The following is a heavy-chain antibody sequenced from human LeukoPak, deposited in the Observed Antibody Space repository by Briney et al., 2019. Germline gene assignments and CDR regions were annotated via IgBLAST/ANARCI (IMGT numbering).Heavy chain of an antibody. J-gene: IGHJ6*03. D-gene: IGHD3-3*01. Sequence: GGSLRLSCAASGFTFSSYAMHWVRQAPGKGLEWVAFIRYDGSNKYYADSVKGRFTISRDNSKNTLYLQMNSLRAEDTAVYYCAKGLAYYDFWSGRTNYYYMDVWGQGTTVTVSS. CDR3: AKGLAYYDFWSGRTNYYYMDV. V-gene: IGHV3-30*02. CDR2: IRYDGSNK. CDR1: GFTFSSYA.